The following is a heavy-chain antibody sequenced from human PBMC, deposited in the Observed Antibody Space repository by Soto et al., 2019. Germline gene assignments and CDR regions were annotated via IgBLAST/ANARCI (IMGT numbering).Heavy chain of an antibody. CDR3: ARGRIVVVTAMYFQH. Sequence: QVQLQQWGAGLLKPSETLSLTCAVYGGSFSGYYWSWIRQPPGKGLEWIGEINHSGSTNYNPSLKSRVTISVDTSKNQFSLKLSSVTAADTAVYYCARGRIVVVTAMYFQHWGQGTLVTVYS. D-gene: IGHD2-21*02. V-gene: IGHV4-34*01. CDR1: GGSFSGYY. J-gene: IGHJ1*01. CDR2: INHSGST.